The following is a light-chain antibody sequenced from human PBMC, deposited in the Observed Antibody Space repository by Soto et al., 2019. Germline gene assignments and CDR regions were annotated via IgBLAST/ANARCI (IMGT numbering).Light chain of an antibody. CDR1: QSISSW. V-gene: IGKV1-5*01. J-gene: IGKJ4*01. CDR3: QQYNSYSELT. CDR2: DAS. Sequence: DIQMTQSPSTLSASVGDRVTITCRASQSISSWLAWYQQKPGKAPKLLIYDASSLESGVPSRFSGSGSGTEFTLTISSLQPDDFATYYCQQYNSYSELTFGGG.